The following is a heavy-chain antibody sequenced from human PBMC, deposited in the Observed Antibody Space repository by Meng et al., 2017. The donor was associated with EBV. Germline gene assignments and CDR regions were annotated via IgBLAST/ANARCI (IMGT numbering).Heavy chain of an antibody. D-gene: IGHD4-11*01. Sequence: VGFGGGWGRLGLSFGAAGVTSFFICNAYGLPGVGQAPGKVLSWVGGLSGNGESYTEYVKCRFTIYRDSSKINLLLKMHSLRAEATDTYYCTKLQSWDNRGAFDSWGQGTLVTVSS. V-gene: IGHV3-23*04. J-gene: IGHJ4*02. CDR2: LSGNGE. CDR1: FFICNAYG. CDR3: TKLQSWDNRGAFDS.